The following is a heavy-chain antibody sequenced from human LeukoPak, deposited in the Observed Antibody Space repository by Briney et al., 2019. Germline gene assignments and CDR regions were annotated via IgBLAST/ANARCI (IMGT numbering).Heavy chain of an antibody. CDR2: ISGSGGST. CDR1: GFTFSSYA. Sequence: TGGSLRLSCAASGFTFSSYAMSWVRQAPGKGLESVSAISGSGGSTYYADSVKGRFTISRDNSKNTLYLQMNSLRAEDTAVYYCAKSYYDFWSGKPDAFDIWGQGTMVTVSS. D-gene: IGHD3-3*01. CDR3: AKSYYDFWSGKPDAFDI. V-gene: IGHV3-23*01. J-gene: IGHJ3*02.